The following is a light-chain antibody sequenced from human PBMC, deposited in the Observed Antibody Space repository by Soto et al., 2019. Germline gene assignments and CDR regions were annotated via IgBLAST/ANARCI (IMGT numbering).Light chain of an antibody. CDR2: EVN. CDR1: SSDVGGYNY. V-gene: IGLV2-8*01. CDR3: CSYEGNDNNV. Sequence: QSALTQPPSPSGSPGQSVTISCTGTSSDVGGYNYVSWYQQHPGKAPKLIIYEVNKRPSGVPDRFSGAKSGNTASLSVSGLQVEDEADYYCCSYEGNDNNVFGTGTKVTGL. J-gene: IGLJ1*01.